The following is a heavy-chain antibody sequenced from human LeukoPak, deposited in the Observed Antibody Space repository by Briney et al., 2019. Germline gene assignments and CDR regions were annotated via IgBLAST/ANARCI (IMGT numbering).Heavy chain of an antibody. J-gene: IGHJ4*02. CDR3: AIAAEWELHRIDY. V-gene: IGHV3-33*01. CDR1: GFTFSSYG. Sequence: GRSLRLSCAVSGFTFSSYGMHWVRQAPAQGREWVAVIWYDGSNKYYADSVKGRFTISSDNSKNTQYLQMNSLRAEDTAVYCCAIAAEWELHRIDYWGQGALVTVSS. CDR2: IWYDGSNK. D-gene: IGHD1-26*01.